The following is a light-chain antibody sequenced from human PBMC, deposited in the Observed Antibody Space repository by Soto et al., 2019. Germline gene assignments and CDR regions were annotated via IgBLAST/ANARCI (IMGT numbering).Light chain of an antibody. V-gene: IGLV2-14*01. CDR3: SSYTSSSTLRV. CDR1: SSDVGGYNY. CDR2: DVS. J-gene: IGLJ2*01. Sequence: QSALTQPASVSGSPGQSITISCTGTSSDVGGYNYVSWYQQHPGKAPKLMVYDVSYRPSGVSNRFSGSKSGNTASLTISGLQAEDEADYYCSSYTSSSTLRVFGGGTKVTVL.